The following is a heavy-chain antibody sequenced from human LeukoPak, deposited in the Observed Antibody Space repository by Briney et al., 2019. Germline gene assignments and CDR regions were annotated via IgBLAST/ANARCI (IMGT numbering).Heavy chain of an antibody. J-gene: IGHJ4*02. CDR2: IYSSGTT. CDR1: GGSISGYY. Sequence: SETLSLTCTVSGGSISGYYWSWIRQPPGKGLEWIGYIYSSGTTKYNPSLKSRVTISVDTSKNQFSLKLSSVTAADTAVYYCARRDTAAGYLFFDYWGQGTLVTVPS. CDR3: ARRDTAAGYLFFDY. V-gene: IGHV4-59*08. D-gene: IGHD6-13*01.